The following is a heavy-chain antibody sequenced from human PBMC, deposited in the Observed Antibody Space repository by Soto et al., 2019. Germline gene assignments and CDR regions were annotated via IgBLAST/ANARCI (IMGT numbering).Heavy chain of an antibody. Sequence: QVQLVESGGGVVQPGRSLRLSCAASGFTFSSYGMHWVRQAPGKGLECVAVIWYDGSNKYYADSVKGRFTISRDNSKNTLYLQINRLRAEDTAVYYCARYPVSDSSSWFVDYLGQGTLVTVSS. D-gene: IGHD6-13*01. V-gene: IGHV3-33*01. CDR2: IWYDGSNK. CDR1: GFTFSSYG. J-gene: IGHJ4*02. CDR3: ARYPVSDSSSWFVDY.